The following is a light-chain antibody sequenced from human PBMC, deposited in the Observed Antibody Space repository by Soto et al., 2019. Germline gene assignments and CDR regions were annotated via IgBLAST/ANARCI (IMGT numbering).Light chain of an antibody. CDR3: QQYQYFPYT. V-gene: IGKV1-5*03. J-gene: IGKJ2*01. Sequence: DVQMTQSPSTLSASVRDRVTITCRASQSIDSWLACYQQKPGKAPKLLIYKASSLESGVPSRFSGSGSGTEFTLTVISLQPDDFATYYCQQYQYFPYTFGQGTNLEIK. CDR1: QSIDSW. CDR2: KAS.